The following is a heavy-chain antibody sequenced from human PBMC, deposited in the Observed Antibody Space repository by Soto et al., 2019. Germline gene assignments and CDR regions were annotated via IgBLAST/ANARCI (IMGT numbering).Heavy chain of an antibody. CDR1: GGSISSSNW. J-gene: IGHJ6*02. CDR3: ARGEQLWLGPTTLGYGMDV. D-gene: IGHD5-18*01. CDR2: IYHSGST. V-gene: IGHV4-4*02. Sequence: QVQLQESGPGLVKPSGTLSLTCAVSGGSISSSNWWSWVRQPPGKGLEWIGEIYHSGSTNYNPSLQGRVTISVDKSKNQFSLKLSSVTAADTAVYYCARGEQLWLGPTTLGYGMDVWGQGTTVTVSS.